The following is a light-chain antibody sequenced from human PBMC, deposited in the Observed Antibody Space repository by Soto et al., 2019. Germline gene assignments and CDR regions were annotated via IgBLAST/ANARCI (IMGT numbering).Light chain of an antibody. CDR3: HQRSNWPPDT. CDR2: GAS. Sequence: EIVLTQSPGTLSLSPGEGASLSCRASQSVHTFLAWYQQKPGQAPRLLIYGASTRATGVLARFSGSGSGTDFTLTISSLEPEDFAVYYCHQRSNWPPDTFGQGTRLEI. V-gene: IGKV3-11*01. CDR1: QSVHTF. J-gene: IGKJ5*01.